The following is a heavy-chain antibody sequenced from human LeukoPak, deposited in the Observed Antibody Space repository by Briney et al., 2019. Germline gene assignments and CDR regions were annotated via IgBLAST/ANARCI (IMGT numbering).Heavy chain of an antibody. V-gene: IGHV3-66*02. CDR2: ISSGGTP. CDR3: ARGGAGYAFDY. D-gene: IGHD5-12*01. Sequence: PGGSLRLSCAASGFTVSTNYMSWVRQAPGKGLEWVSVISSGGTPYYADSVKGRFTISRDSSENTLYLQMHSLRAEDKAVYYCARGGAGYAFDYWGQGTLVTVSS. CDR1: GFTVSTNY. J-gene: IGHJ4*02.